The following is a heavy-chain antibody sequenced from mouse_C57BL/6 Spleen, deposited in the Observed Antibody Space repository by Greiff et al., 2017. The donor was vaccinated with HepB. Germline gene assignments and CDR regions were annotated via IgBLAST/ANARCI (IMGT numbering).Heavy chain of an antibody. CDR1: GFTFSSYA. D-gene: IGHD1-1*01. CDR3: AGDEAGYYVRGVLDY. V-gene: IGHV5-4*01. Sequence: EVKLMESGGGLVKPGGSLKFSCAASGFTFSSYAMPWVRQTPEKRLEWVATISDGGSYTDYPNNVKGRYTISRDNAKNNPYLQMSHLKSEDTAMYYGAGDEAGYYVRGVLDYWGQGTSVTVSS. CDR2: ISDGGSYT. J-gene: IGHJ4*01.